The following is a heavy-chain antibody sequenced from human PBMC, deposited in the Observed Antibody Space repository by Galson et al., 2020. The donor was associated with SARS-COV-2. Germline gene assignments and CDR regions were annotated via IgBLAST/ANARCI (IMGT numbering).Heavy chain of an antibody. CDR3: TRDWSGAGDY. CDR2: IRHEPHSYTT. J-gene: IGHJ4*02. D-gene: IGHD3-10*01. CDR1: GLSFNDHF. Sequence: GGSLRLSCIASGLSFNDHFMAWVRQAPGKGLEWVARIRHEPHSYTTEYAASVRGRFTISRDDSKNSVYLQANSLKTEDTAVYYCTRDWSGAGDYWGQGTLVTVSA. V-gene: IGHV3-72*01.